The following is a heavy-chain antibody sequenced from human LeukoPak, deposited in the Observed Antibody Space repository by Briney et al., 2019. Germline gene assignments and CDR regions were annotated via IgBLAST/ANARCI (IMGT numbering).Heavy chain of an antibody. V-gene: IGHV4-34*01. CDR2: INHSGST. Sequence: ETLSLTCTVSDASISGYYWSWIRQPPGKGLEWIGEINHSGSTNYNPSLKSRVTISVDTSKNQFSLKLSSVTAADTAVYYCARGDYCSSTSCYRPRGYFQHWGQGTLVTVSS. CDR1: DASISGYY. J-gene: IGHJ1*01. CDR3: ARGDYCSSTSCYRPRGYFQH. D-gene: IGHD2-2*01.